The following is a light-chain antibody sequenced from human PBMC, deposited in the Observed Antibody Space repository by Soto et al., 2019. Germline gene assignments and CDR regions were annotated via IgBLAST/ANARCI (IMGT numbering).Light chain of an antibody. V-gene: IGLV2-8*01. Sequence: QSALTQPPSASGSPGQSVTISCTGTRSDVGGYNFVSWYQQHPGKAPKLLIYEVTQRPSGVPDRFSASKSGNTASLTVSGLQAEDEADYYCSSYAGSNMGVFGTGTEVTVL. CDR1: RSDVGGYNF. CDR3: SSYAGSNMGV. J-gene: IGLJ1*01. CDR2: EVT.